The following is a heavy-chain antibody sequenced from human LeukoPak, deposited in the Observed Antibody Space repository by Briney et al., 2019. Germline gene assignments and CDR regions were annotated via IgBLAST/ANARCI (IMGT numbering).Heavy chain of an antibody. Sequence: GGSLRLSCAASGFTFSSYSMNWVRQAPGKGLEWVSSISSSSSYIYYADSVKGRFTISRDNAKNSLYLQMNSLRAEDTAVYYCARALGDGYNSGYWGQGTLVTVSS. V-gene: IGHV3-21*01. CDR2: ISSSSSYI. CDR3: ARALGDGYNSGY. J-gene: IGHJ4*02. D-gene: IGHD5-24*01. CDR1: GFTFSSYS.